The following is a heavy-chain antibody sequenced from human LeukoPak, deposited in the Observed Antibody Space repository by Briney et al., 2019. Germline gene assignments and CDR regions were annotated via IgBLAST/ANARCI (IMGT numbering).Heavy chain of an antibody. D-gene: IGHD4-17*01. Sequence: ASVKVSCKAAVYTFTSYGISWVRQAPGQGLEGRGGMSTYNGNTTYAQKLQGRATMTTATSRSTAYMELRSLTSDATAVYYWASSDVTTVTSLDCWGQGTLVTVSS. J-gene: IGHJ4*02. CDR2: MSTYNGNT. CDR1: VYTFTSYG. V-gene: IGHV1-18*01. CDR3: ASSDVTTVTSLDC.